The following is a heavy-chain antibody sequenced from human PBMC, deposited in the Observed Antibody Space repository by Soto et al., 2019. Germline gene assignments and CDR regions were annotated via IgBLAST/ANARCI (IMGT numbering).Heavy chain of an antibody. J-gene: IGHJ6*02. CDR1: GYTFTGYY. CDR2: INPNSGGT. D-gene: IGHD2-8*01. Sequence: GSSVNVSCKASGYTFTGYYMHWVRQAPGQGLEWMGWINPNSGGTNYAQKFQGWVTMTRDTSISTAYMELSRLRSDDTAVYYCARSSSTNCTNGVCYMGYSYYGMDVWGQGTTVTVSS. V-gene: IGHV1-2*04. CDR3: ARSSSTNCTNGVCYMGYSYYGMDV.